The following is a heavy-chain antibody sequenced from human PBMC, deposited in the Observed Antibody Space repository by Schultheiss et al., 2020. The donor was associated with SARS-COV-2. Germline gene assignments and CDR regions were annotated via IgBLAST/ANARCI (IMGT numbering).Heavy chain of an antibody. CDR3: ARGTNHAFDI. CDR2: IIPILGIA. J-gene: IGHJ3*02. V-gene: IGHV1-69*04. Sequence: PVKVSCKASGYTFTGYYMHWVRQAPGQGLEWMGRIIPILGIANYAQKFQGRVTITADKSTSTAYMELSSLRSEDTAVYYCARGTNHAFDIWGQGTMVTVSS. CDR1: GYTFTGYY.